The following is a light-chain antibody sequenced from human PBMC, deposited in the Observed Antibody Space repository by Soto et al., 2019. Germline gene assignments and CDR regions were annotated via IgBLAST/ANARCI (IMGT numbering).Light chain of an antibody. CDR3: QQSYISPRT. J-gene: IGKJ1*01. V-gene: IGKV1-5*01. Sequence: DIQMTQSPSTLSASVGDRVTITCRASQPISTWVAWYQQKPGKAPKLLISDSSTLERGVPSRISGSGSGTDFALTISSLQPDDFATYYCQQSYISPRTFGQGTKVDIK. CDR2: DSS. CDR1: QPISTW.